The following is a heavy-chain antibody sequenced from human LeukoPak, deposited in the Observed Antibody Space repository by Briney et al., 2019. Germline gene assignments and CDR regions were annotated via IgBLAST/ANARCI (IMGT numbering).Heavy chain of an antibody. J-gene: IGHJ3*02. CDR3: ARVVEDTAMAPDAFDI. Sequence: SQTLSLTCTVSGGSISSGGYYWSWIRQHPGKGLEWIGYIYYSGSTCYNPSLKSRVTISVDTSKNQFSLKLSSVTAADTAVYYCARVVEDTAMAPDAFDIWGQGTMVTVSS. CDR1: GGSISSGGYY. V-gene: IGHV4-31*03. D-gene: IGHD5-18*01. CDR2: IYYSGST.